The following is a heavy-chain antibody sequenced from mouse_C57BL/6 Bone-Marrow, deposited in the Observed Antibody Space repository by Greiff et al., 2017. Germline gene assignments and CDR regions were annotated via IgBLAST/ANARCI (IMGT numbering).Heavy chain of an antibody. CDR2: IYPGDGDT. Sequence: QVQLQQSGAELVKPGASVKISCKASGYAFSSYWMTWVKQRPGKGLEWIGQIYPGDGDTNYNGKFKGKATLTADKSSSTAYMQLSSLTSEDSAVYFCARPFHYYGYFDYWGQGTTLTVSS. D-gene: IGHD1-2*01. J-gene: IGHJ2*01. V-gene: IGHV1-80*01. CDR1: GYAFSSYW. CDR3: ARPFHYYGYFDY.